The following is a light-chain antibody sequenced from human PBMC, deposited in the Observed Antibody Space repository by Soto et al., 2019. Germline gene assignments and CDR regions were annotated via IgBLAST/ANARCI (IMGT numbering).Light chain of an antibody. CDR2: GAS. V-gene: IGKV3D-15*01. Sequence: IQLTQSPSPLSVSPGERAALSCRASQSVSNNVAWYQQKPGQPPRLLIFGASTMDSGIPSRFSGSGSGAEFTLTISSLEPEDFAVYYCQQSNKRPLTFGGGTKVDI. J-gene: IGKJ4*02. CDR3: QQSNKRPLT. CDR1: QSVSNN.